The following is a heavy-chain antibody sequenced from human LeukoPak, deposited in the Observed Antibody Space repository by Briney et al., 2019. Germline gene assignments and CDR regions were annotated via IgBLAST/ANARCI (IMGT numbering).Heavy chain of an antibody. CDR3: ARARIVGATTLLNY. Sequence: SETLSLTCAVYGGSFSGYYWSWIRQPPGKGLEWIGEINHSGSTNYNPSLKSRVTISVDTSKNQFSLKLSSVTAADTAVYYCARARIVGATTLLNYWGQGTLVTVSS. CDR2: INHSGST. D-gene: IGHD1-26*01. J-gene: IGHJ4*02. CDR1: GGSFSGYY. V-gene: IGHV4-34*01.